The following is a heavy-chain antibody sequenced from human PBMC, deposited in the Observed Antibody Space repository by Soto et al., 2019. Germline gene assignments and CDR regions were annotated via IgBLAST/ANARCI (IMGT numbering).Heavy chain of an antibody. CDR3: ARDLYYYYGMDV. V-gene: IGHV3-7*05. Sequence: EVQLVESGGGLVQPGGSLRLSCAASGFTFSSYWMSWVRHAPGKGLEWVANIKQDGSEKYYVDSVKGRFTISRYNAKNSLYLQMNGLIVEDTAVYYCARDLYYYYGMDVWGQGTTVTVSS. CDR2: IKQDGSEK. CDR1: GFTFSSYW. J-gene: IGHJ6*02.